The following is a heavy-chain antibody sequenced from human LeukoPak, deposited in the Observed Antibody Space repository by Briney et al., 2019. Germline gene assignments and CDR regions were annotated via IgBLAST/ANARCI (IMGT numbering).Heavy chain of an antibody. CDR1: GGSISSGDYY. Sequence: PSQTLSLTCTVSGGSISSGDYYWSWIRQPPGKGLEWIGYIYYSGSTYYNPSLKSRVTISVDTSKNQFSLKLSSVTAADTAVYYCASLVDYGSGSYYFDYWGQGTLVTVSS. J-gene: IGHJ4*02. D-gene: IGHD3-10*01. V-gene: IGHV4-30-4*01. CDR2: IYYSGST. CDR3: ASLVDYGSGSYYFDY.